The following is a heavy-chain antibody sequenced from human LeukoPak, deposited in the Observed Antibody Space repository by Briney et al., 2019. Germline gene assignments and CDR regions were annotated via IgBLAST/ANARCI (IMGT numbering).Heavy chain of an antibody. CDR3: VSFYETY. D-gene: IGHD2/OR15-2a*01. J-gene: IGHJ4*02. CDR1: GNYW. V-gene: IGHV3-74*01. Sequence: GGSLRLSCAASGNYWMHWVRQVPGKGLVWVSHINSDGSWTSYADSVKGRFTISKDNAKNTVYPQMNSLRAEDTAVYYCVSFYETYWGRGTLVTVSS. CDR2: INSDGSWT.